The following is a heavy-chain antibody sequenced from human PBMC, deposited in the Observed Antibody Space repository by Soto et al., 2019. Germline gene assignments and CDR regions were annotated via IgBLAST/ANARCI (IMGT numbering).Heavy chain of an antibody. Sequence: SETLSLTCTVSGGSISSYYWSWIRQPPEKGLEWIGYIYYSGSTNYNPSLKSRVTISVDTSKNQFSLKLSSVTAADTAVYYCARGYYYDSSGYYYDAFDIWGQGTMVTVSS. J-gene: IGHJ3*02. D-gene: IGHD3-22*01. CDR3: ARGYYYDSSGYYYDAFDI. V-gene: IGHV4-59*01. CDR1: GGSISSYY. CDR2: IYYSGST.